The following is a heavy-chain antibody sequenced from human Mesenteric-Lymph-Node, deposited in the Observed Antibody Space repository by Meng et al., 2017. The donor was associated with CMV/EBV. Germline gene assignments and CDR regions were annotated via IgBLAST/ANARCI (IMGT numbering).Heavy chain of an antibody. D-gene: IGHD3-10*01. Sequence: SETLSLTCAVYGGSFNIYYWSWIRQPPGKGLEWLGQINHIANTNYNPPLKSRLTMSVDTSKNQFTLNLTSVTAADTAVYYCARGGPHQSGFDFWGQGTLVTVSS. CDR3: ARGGPHQSGFDF. J-gene: IGHJ4*02. CDR2: INHIANT. CDR1: GGSFNIYY. V-gene: IGHV4-34*01.